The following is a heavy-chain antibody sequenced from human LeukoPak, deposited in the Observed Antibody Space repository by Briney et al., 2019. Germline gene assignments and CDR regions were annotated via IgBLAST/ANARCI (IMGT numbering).Heavy chain of an antibody. Sequence: GGSLRLSCEASGFTFSNYGMSWVRQAPGKGLEWVSAITASSSSTHDADSVQGRFTISRDNAKNSLYLQMNSLRAEDTAVYYCARVESIAAAGFDYWGQGTLVTVSS. J-gene: IGHJ4*02. CDR2: ITASSSST. V-gene: IGHV3-21*01. CDR3: ARVESIAAAGFDY. D-gene: IGHD6-13*01. CDR1: GFTFSNYG.